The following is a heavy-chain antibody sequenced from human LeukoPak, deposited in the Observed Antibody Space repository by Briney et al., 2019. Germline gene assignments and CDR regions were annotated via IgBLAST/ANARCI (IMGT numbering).Heavy chain of an antibody. V-gene: IGHV3-30-3*01. J-gene: IGHJ4*02. CDR2: ISYDGSNK. CDR3: ASVHYYGSGSFDY. CDR1: GFTFSSYA. Sequence: GRSLRLSCAASGFTFSSYAMHWVRQAPGKGLEWVAVISYDGSNKYYADSVKGRFTISRDNAKNSLYLQMNSLRAEDTAVYYCASVHYYGSGSFDYWGQGTLVTVSS. D-gene: IGHD3-10*01.